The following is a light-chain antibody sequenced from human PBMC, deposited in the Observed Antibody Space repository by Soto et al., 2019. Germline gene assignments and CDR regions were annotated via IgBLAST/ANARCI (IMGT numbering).Light chain of an antibody. J-gene: IGKJ1*01. CDR1: QAISTW. CDR2: AAS. CDR3: QQANSFPRT. Sequence: DIPMTQSPSSVSASVGDRVTITCRASQAISTWLAWYQQKPGKAPKLLIYAASNLQTGVPSRFSGSGAGTDFTLTISSLQPEDFATYYCQQANSFPRTCGQGTKVEIK. V-gene: IGKV1D-12*01.